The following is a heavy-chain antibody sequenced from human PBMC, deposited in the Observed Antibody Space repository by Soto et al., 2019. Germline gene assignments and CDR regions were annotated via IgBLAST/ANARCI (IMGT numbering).Heavy chain of an antibody. J-gene: IGHJ4*02. CDR3: AKSPLGYCSGGSCYPPHYFDY. V-gene: IGHV3-23*01. Sequence: GGSLRLSCASSGFTFSNYAMSWVRQAPGKGLEWVSGVGGSGDSTYYADSVKGRFTISRDNSKDTLYLQMNSLRAEDTAVYYCAKSPLGYCSGGSCYPPHYFDYWGQGTLVTVSS. CDR1: GFTFSNYA. D-gene: IGHD2-15*01. CDR2: VGGSGDST.